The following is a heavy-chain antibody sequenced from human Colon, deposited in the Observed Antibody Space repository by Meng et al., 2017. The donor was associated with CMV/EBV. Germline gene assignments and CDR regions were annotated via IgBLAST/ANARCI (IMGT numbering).Heavy chain of an antibody. CDR1: GFTFSGFW. Sequence: GESLKISCEASGFTFSGFWMTWVRLAPGKGLEWVACLNQAGNDKYYVDSVKGRFTISRDNSKNTLYVQMNSLRAEDTALYYCARDGVRGLDYWGQGTLVTVSS. J-gene: IGHJ4*02. CDR3: ARDGVRGLDY. D-gene: IGHD3-10*01. V-gene: IGHV3-7*01. CDR2: LNQAGNDK.